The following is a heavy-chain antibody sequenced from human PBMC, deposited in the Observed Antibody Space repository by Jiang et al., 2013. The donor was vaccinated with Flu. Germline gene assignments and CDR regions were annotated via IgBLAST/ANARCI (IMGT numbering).Heavy chain of an antibody. CDR2: INPSNGGT. V-gene: IGHV1-46*01. CDR3: ARDTSAADTFWWFDP. J-gene: IGHJ5*02. Sequence: GAEVKKPGASVKVSCKASGYIFTSHYMHWVRQAPGQGLEWMAIINPSNGGTNYAQKFQGRVTLTRDTSTSTVYMELSSLRSEDTAVYYCARDTSAADTFWWFDPWGQGTLVTVSS. D-gene: IGHD6-13*01. CDR1: GYIFTSHY.